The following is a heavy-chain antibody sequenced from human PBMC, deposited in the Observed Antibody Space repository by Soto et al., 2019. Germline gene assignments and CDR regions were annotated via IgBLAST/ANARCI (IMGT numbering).Heavy chain of an antibody. V-gene: IGHV1-3*01. CDR1: GFTFSDNL. CDR3: ARDIQSVGPRANDAFDV. CDR2: LNPDTGNT. Sequence: QVKLVQSGAELKKPGASVNISCTASGFTFSDNLINWVRQVPGQGLEWMGWLNPDTGNTRYSETFQGRVTISRHPSASIAYLEMSGLENEDTALYFCARDIQSVGPRANDAFDVWGQGIMSTVSS. D-gene: IGHD5-18*01. J-gene: IGHJ3*01.